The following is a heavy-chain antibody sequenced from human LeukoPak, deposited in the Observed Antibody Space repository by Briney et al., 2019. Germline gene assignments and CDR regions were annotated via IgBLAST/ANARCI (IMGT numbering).Heavy chain of an antibody. J-gene: IGHJ5*02. CDR1: GYSFTSYW. V-gene: IGHV5-51*01. D-gene: IGHD1-26*01. CDR2: IYPGDSDT. Sequence: GESLKISCKGSGYSFTSYWIGWVRQMPGKGLEWMGIIYPGDSDTRYSPSFQGQVTISADKSISTAYLQWSSLKASDTAMYYCARPHGGSYPWHWFDPWGQGALVTVSS. CDR3: ARPHGGSYPWHWFDP.